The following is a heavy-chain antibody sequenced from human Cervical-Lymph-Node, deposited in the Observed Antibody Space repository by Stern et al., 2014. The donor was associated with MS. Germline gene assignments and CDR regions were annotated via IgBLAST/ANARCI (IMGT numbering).Heavy chain of an antibody. CDR1: GDSVSSDSAA. J-gene: IGHJ4*02. D-gene: IGHD6-19*01. CDR3: TRGASSVFDY. CDR2: TYYRSKWNN. Sequence: QDQLVQSGPGLVKPSQTLSLTCAISGDSVSSDSAAWTWIRQSPSRGLEWLGRTYYRSKWNNDYAVSVRGRISINADTSKNQFSLQLNSVTPEDTAVYYCTRGASSVFDYWGQGTLVTVSS. V-gene: IGHV6-1*01.